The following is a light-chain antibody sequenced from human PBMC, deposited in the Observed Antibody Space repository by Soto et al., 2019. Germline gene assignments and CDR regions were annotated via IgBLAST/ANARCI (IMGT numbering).Light chain of an antibody. CDR2: TGS. CDR1: QSISTW. V-gene: IGKV1-5*01. J-gene: IGKJ4*01. Sequence: DIQMTQSPSTLSASAGDRVTITCRASQSISTWLAWYQQKPGEAPKLLIFTGSLLHSGVPSRFSGSGSGTDFTLTISSLQPEDFATYYCQQLNSYPLTFGGGTKVDIK. CDR3: QQLNSYPLT.